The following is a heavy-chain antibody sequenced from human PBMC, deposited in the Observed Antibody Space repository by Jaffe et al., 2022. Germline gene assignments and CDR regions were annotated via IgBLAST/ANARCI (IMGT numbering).Heavy chain of an antibody. V-gene: IGHV4-34*01. J-gene: IGHJ4*02. CDR2: INHSGST. Sequence: QVQLQQWGAGLLKPSETLSLTCAVYGGSFSGYYWSWIRQPPGKGLEWIGEINHSGSTNYNPSLKSRVTISVDTSKNQFSLKLSSVTAADTAVYYCARGRRYYDFWSGYLLFDYWGQGTLVTVSS. CDR3: ARGRRYYDFWSGYLLFDY. D-gene: IGHD3-3*01. CDR1: GGSFSGYY.